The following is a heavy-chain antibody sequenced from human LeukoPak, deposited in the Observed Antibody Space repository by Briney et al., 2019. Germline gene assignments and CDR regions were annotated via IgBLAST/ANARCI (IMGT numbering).Heavy chain of an antibody. CDR1: GGSVSSGSYY. V-gene: IGHV4-61*01. D-gene: IGHD1-7*01. Sequence: SETLSLTCTVSGGSVSSGSYYWSWIRQPPGKGLEWIGYIYYSGSTNYNPSLKGRVTISVDTSKSQFSLKLGSVTAADTAVYYCARVPGGGTAANWGQGTMVTVSS. CDR3: ARVPGGGTAAN. J-gene: IGHJ3*01. CDR2: IYYSGST.